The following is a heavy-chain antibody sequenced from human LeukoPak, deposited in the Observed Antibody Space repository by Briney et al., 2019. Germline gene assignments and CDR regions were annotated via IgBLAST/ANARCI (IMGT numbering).Heavy chain of an antibody. Sequence: ASVKVSCKASGYTFTAYYLHWVRQAPGQGLEWMGWINPNNGDSKSAQKFQDRVIMTRDTSIRTAYMELSSLRSEDTAVYYCARVNLYHGSGSNTNFDPWGQGTLVTVSS. J-gene: IGHJ5*02. V-gene: IGHV1-2*02. CDR1: GYTFTAYY. CDR2: INPNNGDS. CDR3: ARVNLYHGSGSNTNFDP. D-gene: IGHD3-10*01.